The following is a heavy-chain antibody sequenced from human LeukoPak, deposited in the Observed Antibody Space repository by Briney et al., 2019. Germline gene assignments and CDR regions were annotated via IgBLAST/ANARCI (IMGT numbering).Heavy chain of an antibody. D-gene: IGHD2-21*02. CDR2: IWYDGSNK. Sequence: GGSLRLSCAASGFTFSNYGMHWVRQAPGKGLEWVAVIWYDGSNKYYADSVKGRFTISRDNSKNTLYLQMNSLRAEDTAVYYCAAFIVVVTASFDCWGQGALVTVSS. CDR3: AAFIVVVTASFDC. V-gene: IGHV3-33*01. J-gene: IGHJ4*02. CDR1: GFTFSNYG.